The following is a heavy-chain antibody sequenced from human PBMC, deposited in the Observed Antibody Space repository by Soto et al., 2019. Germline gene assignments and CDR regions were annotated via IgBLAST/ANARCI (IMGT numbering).Heavy chain of an antibody. D-gene: IGHD2-21*01. CDR3: ARLRIATNNYKWFDP. Sequence: PSETLSLTGSVSGAALNSGNYYWSWIRQVPGKGLEWIGHIYVTGAVDYNPSLRDRITISQDTSERQFSLSLRLVTAADTAVYYCARLRIATNNYKWFDPWGQGTLVTVSS. CDR1: GAALNSGNYY. J-gene: IGHJ5*02. CDR2: IYVTGAV. V-gene: IGHV4-31*03.